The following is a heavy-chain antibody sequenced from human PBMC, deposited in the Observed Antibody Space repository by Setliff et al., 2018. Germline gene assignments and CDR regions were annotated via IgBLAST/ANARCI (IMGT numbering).Heavy chain of an antibody. CDR1: GFTFDDYA. CDR3: AKDIGLQWLPSYYFDY. Sequence: PGGSLRLSCAASGFTFDDYAMHWVRQAPGKGLGWVSGISWNSGSIGYADSVKGRFTISRDNAKNSLYLQMNSLRAEDTALYYCAKDIGLQWLPSYYFDYWGQGTLVTVSS. CDR2: ISWNSGSI. V-gene: IGHV3-9*01. J-gene: IGHJ4*02. D-gene: IGHD6-19*01.